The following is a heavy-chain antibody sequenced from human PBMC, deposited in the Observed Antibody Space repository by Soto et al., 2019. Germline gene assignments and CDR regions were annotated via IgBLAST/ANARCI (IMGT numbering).Heavy chain of an antibody. V-gene: IGHV1-8*01. J-gene: IGHJ4*02. CDR2: MNPNSGNT. Sequence: GDAVKVSCTAYGYTLTGYDITWVRQATGQGLEWMGWMNPNSGNTGYAQKFQGRFTMTRKNSISTAYMELSSLRSEDTAVYYCARPLRGGSYFSYWGQGTLVTVSS. CDR3: ARPLRGGSYFSY. D-gene: IGHD1-26*01. CDR1: GYTLTGYD.